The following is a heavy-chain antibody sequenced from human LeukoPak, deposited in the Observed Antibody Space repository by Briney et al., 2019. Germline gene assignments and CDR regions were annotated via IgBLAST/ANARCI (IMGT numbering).Heavy chain of an antibody. Sequence: GRSLRLSCAASGFTFSSYWMSWVRQAPGKGLEWVANIKQDGSEKYYVDSVKGRFTISRDNAKNSLHLQMNSLRAEDTAIYYCARDWLGEFDFWGQGTLVTVSS. D-gene: IGHD3-10*01. CDR3: ARDWLGEFDF. V-gene: IGHV3-7*01. CDR1: GFTFSSYW. CDR2: IKQDGSEK. J-gene: IGHJ4*02.